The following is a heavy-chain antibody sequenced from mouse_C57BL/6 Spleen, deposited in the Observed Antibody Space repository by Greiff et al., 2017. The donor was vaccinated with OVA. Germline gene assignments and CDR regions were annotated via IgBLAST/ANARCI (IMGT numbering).Heavy chain of an antibody. Sequence: QVQLQQPGAELVRPGSSVKLSCKASGYTFTSYWMPWVKQRPIQGLEWIGNIDPSDSETHYNQKFKDKATLTVDKSSSTAYMQLSSQTSEDSAVYYCARGAYYSNYPYAMDDWGQGTSVTVSS. V-gene: IGHV1-52*01. CDR3: ARGAYYSNYPYAMDD. J-gene: IGHJ4*01. D-gene: IGHD2-5*01. CDR1: GYTFTSYW. CDR2: IDPSDSET.